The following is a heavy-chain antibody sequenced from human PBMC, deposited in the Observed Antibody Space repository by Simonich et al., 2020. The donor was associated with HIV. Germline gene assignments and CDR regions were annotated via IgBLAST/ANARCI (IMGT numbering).Heavy chain of an antibody. CDR2: INHSGRT. J-gene: IGHJ1*01. CDR1: GGSFSGYY. Sequence: QVQLQQWGAGLLKPSETLSLTCAVYGGSFSGYYWSWFRQPPGKGMEWIGEINHSGRTNYNPYLKSRVTISEDTSKNQFSLKLSSVTAADTAVYYCARLTAGGLGEYFQHWGQGTLVTVSS. CDR3: ARLTAGGLGEYFQH. D-gene: IGHD6-13*01. V-gene: IGHV4-34*01.